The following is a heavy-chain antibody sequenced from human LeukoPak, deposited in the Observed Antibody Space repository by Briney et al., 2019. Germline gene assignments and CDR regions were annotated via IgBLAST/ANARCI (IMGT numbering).Heavy chain of an antibody. CDR1: GYTFSGYY. D-gene: IGHD3-10*01. CDR3: ARSVDYYASRPFDY. CDR2: INPNSGGT. V-gene: IGHV1-2*02. J-gene: IGHJ4*02. Sequence: GASVKVSCKASGYTFSGYYMHWVRQAPGQGLEWMGWINPNSGGTKYAQKFQGRVTMTRDTSISTAYMELSRLRSDDTAVYYCARSVDYYASRPFDYWGQGTLVTVSS.